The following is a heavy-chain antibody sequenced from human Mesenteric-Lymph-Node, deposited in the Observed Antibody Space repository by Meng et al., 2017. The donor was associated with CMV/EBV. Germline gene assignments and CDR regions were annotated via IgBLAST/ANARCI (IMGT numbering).Heavy chain of an antibody. V-gene: IGHV4-59*01. Sequence: GSLRLSCTVSGGSISSYYWSWIRQPPGKGLEWIGYIYYSGSTNYNPSLKSRVTISVDTSKNQFSLKLSSVTAADTAVYYCARVEFLEWLSELFDYWGQGTLVTVSS. D-gene: IGHD3-3*01. CDR2: IYYSGST. J-gene: IGHJ4*02. CDR1: GGSISSYY. CDR3: ARVEFLEWLSELFDY.